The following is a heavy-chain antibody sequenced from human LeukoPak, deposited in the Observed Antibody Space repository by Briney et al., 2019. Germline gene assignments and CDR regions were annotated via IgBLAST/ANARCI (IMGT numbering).Heavy chain of an antibody. J-gene: IGHJ4*02. Sequence: SETLSLTCTVSGGSISSHYWSWIRQPPGKGLEWIGYIYYSGSTNYNPSLKSRVTISVDTSKNQFSLKLSSVTAADTAVYYCARVKSSGWGWGFNYWGQGTLVTVSS. CDR3: ARVKSSGWGWGFNY. CDR1: GGSISSHY. CDR2: IYYSGST. V-gene: IGHV4-59*11. D-gene: IGHD6-19*01.